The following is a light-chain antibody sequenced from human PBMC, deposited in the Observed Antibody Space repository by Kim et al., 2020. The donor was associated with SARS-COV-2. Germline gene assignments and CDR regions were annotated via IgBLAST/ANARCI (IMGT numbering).Light chain of an antibody. CDR1: QSVNDN. V-gene: IGKV3-15*01. J-gene: IGKJ2*01. CDR3: QQYDDWPPFT. Sequence: VSPGETATLSCGASQSVNDNVAWYQLNPGQAPRLLVFHASTRATGIPARFSGSRSGTDFTLTISSLQSEDIAIYYCQQYDDWPPFTFGQGTKLEI. CDR2: HAS.